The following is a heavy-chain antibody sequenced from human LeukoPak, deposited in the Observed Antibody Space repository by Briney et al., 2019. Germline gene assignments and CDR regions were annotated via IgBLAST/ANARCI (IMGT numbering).Heavy chain of an antibody. Sequence: PGGSLRLSCAASGYSFSTYGMHWARRAPGKGPEWVAVLWYDGSNENYADSVKGRFTISRDNSKNTLYLQMNSLTVEDTAVYYCAKNSHNYGDYGSWFDPWGRGTLVTVSS. CDR2: LWYDGSNE. V-gene: IGHV3-33*06. J-gene: IGHJ5*02. CDR3: AKNSHNYGDYGSWFDP. CDR1: GYSFSTYG. D-gene: IGHD4-17*01.